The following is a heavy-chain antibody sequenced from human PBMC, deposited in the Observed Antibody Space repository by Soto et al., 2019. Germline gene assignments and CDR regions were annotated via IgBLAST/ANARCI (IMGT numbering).Heavy chain of an antibody. CDR2: ILHDGNNK. V-gene: IGHV3-30-3*01. J-gene: IGHJ4*02. D-gene: IGHD3-10*01. CDR1: GFTFSNYI. CDR3: ARDDEDGSYCDLGY. Sequence: PGGSLRLSCAASGFTFSNYIMHWVRQAPGKGLEWVAMILHDGNNKYYADSVKGRFTISRDNSKNTLYLQMNSLRTEDTAIYYCARDDEDGSYCDLGYFGQETLVTISS.